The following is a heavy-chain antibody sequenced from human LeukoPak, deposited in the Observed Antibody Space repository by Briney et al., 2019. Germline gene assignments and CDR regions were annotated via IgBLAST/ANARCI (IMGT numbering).Heavy chain of an antibody. CDR3: ASHPYHNNNAYLNH. CDR1: GLPLSLYW. CDR2: IKQDGSVK. J-gene: IGHJ4*02. Sequence: GGSLRLSCAASGLPLSLYWMNWVRQAPGKGLEWVANIKQDGSVKHYVDSVKGRFTISRDNAKNSLSLQMDSLTAEDTAMYFCASHPYHNNNAYLNHWGQGTLVTVSS. V-gene: IGHV3-7*01. D-gene: IGHD3-16*01.